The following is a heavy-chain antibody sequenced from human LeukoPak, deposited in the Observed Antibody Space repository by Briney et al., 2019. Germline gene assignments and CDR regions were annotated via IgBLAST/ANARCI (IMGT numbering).Heavy chain of an antibody. CDR2: IYSSGST. CDR1: GGPISSGGYS. D-gene: IGHD1-26*01. J-gene: IGHJ4*02. CDR3: ARWRDLLHYFDS. V-gene: IGHV4-61*09. Sequence: PSQTLSLTCTVSGGPISSGGYSWTWIRQPAGKGLEWIGQIYSSGSTDYNPSLKSRVSMSRDTSKNQVFLKMNSVTATDTAVYYCARWRDLLHYFDSWGQGTLVTVSS.